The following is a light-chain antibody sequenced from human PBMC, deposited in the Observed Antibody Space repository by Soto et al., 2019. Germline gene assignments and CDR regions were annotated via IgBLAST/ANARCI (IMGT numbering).Light chain of an antibody. CDR2: STN. CDR1: SGSVSTSYY. J-gene: IGLJ3*02. CDR3: VLYMGSGSSWV. Sequence: QTVVTQEPSFSVSPGGTVTLTCGLSSGSVSTSYYPSWYQQTPGQAPRTLIYSTNTRSSGVPDRFSGSILGNKAALTITGAQADDESDYYCVLYMGSGSSWVFGGGTKLIVL. V-gene: IGLV8-61*01.